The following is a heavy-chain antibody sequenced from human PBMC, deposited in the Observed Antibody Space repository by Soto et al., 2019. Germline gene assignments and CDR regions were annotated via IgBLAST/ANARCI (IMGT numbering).Heavy chain of an antibody. CDR1: GGTFSSYS. CDR3: AREGYGDYGQPFDY. J-gene: IGHJ4*02. CDR2: IIPLFGTA. D-gene: IGHD4-17*01. V-gene: IGHV1-69*01. Sequence: QVQLVQSGAEVKKSGSSVKVSCKASGGTFSSYSISWVRQAPGQGLEWMGGIIPLFGTAKYAQKFQGRVTITADEATSTAYMQLSSLRSEDTAVYYCAREGYGDYGQPFDYWGQGTLVTVSS.